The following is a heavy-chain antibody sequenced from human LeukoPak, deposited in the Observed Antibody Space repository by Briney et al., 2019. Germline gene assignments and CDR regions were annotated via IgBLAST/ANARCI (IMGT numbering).Heavy chain of an antibody. Sequence: ASVKVSRKASGYTFTSYYMHWVRQAPGQGLEWMGIINPSGGSTSYAQKFQGRVTMTRDTSTSTVYMELSSLRSEDTAVYYCARESVGYYDFWSGYYLGFDYWGQGTLVTVSS. J-gene: IGHJ4*02. V-gene: IGHV1-46*01. CDR2: INPSGGST. CDR1: GYTFTSYY. D-gene: IGHD3-3*01. CDR3: ARESVGYYDFWSGYYLGFDY.